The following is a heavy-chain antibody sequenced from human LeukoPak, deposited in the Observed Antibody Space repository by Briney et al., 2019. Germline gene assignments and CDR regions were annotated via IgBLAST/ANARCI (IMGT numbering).Heavy chain of an antibody. V-gene: IGHV3-21*01. J-gene: IGHJ5*02. Sequence: PGGSLRLSCAASGFTFSSNSMNWVRQAPGKGLEWVSSISSSSSYIYYADSVKGRFTISRDNAKNSLYLQMKSLRAEDTAVYYCARGKTSQNIVTRKTYNWFDPWGQGTLVTVSS. CDR3: ARGKTSQNIVTRKTYNWFDP. CDR2: ISSSSSYI. CDR1: GFTFSSNS. D-gene: IGHD2/OR15-2a*01.